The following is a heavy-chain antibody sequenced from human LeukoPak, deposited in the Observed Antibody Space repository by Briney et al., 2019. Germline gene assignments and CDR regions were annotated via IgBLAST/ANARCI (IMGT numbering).Heavy chain of an antibody. D-gene: IGHD2-15*01. Sequence: NPSETLSLTCTVSGDFITAYYWSWIRQPPGKGLEWIGYVYYSGSTEYNPSLRSRVTISLEMSKHQFSLNLTSVTAADTAVYYCARGVVAAADDAFDIWGQGTMVTISS. J-gene: IGHJ3*02. CDR3: ARGVVAAADDAFDI. CDR2: VYYSGST. CDR1: GDFITAYY. V-gene: IGHV4-59*01.